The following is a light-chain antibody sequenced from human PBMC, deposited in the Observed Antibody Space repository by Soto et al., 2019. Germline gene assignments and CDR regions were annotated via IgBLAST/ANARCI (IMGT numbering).Light chain of an antibody. CDR2: GAS. J-gene: IGKJ1*01. CDR3: QQYNNWWT. CDR1: QNVSNN. Sequence: EIVMTQSPATLSVSPGERATLSCRASQNVSNNLAWYQKKPGQAPRLLIYGASTRATGIPARFSGSGSGTEFTLTISSLQAEDFAVYYCQQYNNWWTFGRGTKVEIK. V-gene: IGKV3-15*01.